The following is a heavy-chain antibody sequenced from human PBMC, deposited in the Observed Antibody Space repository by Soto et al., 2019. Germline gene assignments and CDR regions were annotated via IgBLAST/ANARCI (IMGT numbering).Heavy chain of an antibody. CDR3: ARGRRSGFGELLGSYYGMDV. CDR1: GYTFTSYG. J-gene: IGHJ6*02. V-gene: IGHV1-18*04. Sequence: ASVKVSCKASGYTFTSYGISWVRQAPGQGLEWMGWISAYNGNTNYAQELQGRVTMTTDTSTSTAYMELRSLRSDDTAVYYCARGRRSGFGELLGSYYGMDVWGQGTTVTVSS. CDR2: ISAYNGNT. D-gene: IGHD3-10*01.